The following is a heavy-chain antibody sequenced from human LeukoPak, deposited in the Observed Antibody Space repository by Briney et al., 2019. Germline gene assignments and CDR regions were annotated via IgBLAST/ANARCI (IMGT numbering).Heavy chain of an antibody. CDR2: ISGSGGST. J-gene: IGHJ4*02. V-gene: IGHV3-23*01. CDR3: AKFPIYGSGRPPSDY. Sequence: GGSLRLSCAASGFTFSSYAMRWVRPAPGKGLEWVSAISGSGGSTYYPDSVKGRFTISRDNSKTTLYLQMNSLRAEDTAVYYCAKFPIYGSGRPPSDYWGQGTLVTVSS. D-gene: IGHD3-10*01. CDR1: GFTFSSYA.